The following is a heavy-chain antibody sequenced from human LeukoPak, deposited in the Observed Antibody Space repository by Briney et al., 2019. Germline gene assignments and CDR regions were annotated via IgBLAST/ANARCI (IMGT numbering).Heavy chain of an antibody. J-gene: IGHJ6*02. D-gene: IGHD3-10*01. V-gene: IGHV3-30*18. CDR2: LAYDGDRK. CDR1: GFTFSTYG. Sequence: PGRSLRLSCAASGFTFSTYGMHWVRQAPGKGLEWVAFLAYDGDRKYYADSVKGRFTISRDNSKNTLYLQMNSLRAEDSAVYYCAKGQVEDPTVVRGPYYYYAVDVWGQGTTVTVS. CDR3: AKGQVEDPTVVRGPYYYYAVDV.